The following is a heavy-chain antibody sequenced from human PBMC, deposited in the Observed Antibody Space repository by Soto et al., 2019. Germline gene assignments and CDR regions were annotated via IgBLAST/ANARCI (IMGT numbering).Heavy chain of an antibody. J-gene: IGHJ4*02. D-gene: IGHD3-22*01. CDR3: AREGAPYYYDGSGYPDY. CDR2: INPSGGST. CDR1: GYTFTSYY. V-gene: IGHV1-46*03. Sequence: ASVKVSCKASGYTFTSYYMHWVRQAPGQGLEWMGIINPSGGSTSYAQKFQGRVTMTRDTSTSTVYMELSSLRSEDTAVYYCAREGAPYYYDGSGYPDYWGQGTLVTVSS.